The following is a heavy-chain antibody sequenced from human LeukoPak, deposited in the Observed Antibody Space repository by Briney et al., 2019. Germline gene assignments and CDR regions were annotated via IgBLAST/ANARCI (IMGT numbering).Heavy chain of an antibody. Sequence: SQTLSLTCTVSGGSISSGGYYWSWIRQPPGKGLEWIGYIYHSGSTYYNPSLKSRVTISVDTSKNQFSLKLSSVTAADTAVYYCARLVVPAGNSLYYYYYYMDVWGKGTTVTVSS. CDR2: IYHSGST. V-gene: IGHV4-30-2*01. D-gene: IGHD4-23*01. J-gene: IGHJ6*03. CDR1: GGSISSGGYY. CDR3: ARLVVPAGNSLYYYYYYMDV.